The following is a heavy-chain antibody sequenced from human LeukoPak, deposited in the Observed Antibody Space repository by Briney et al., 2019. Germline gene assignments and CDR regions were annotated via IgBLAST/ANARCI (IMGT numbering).Heavy chain of an antibody. V-gene: IGHV3-74*01. CDR3: ARGNSHAFDI. CDR1: GFTFSSYW. J-gene: IGHJ3*02. D-gene: IGHD3-10*01. CDR2: ITSDGSTT. Sequence: GGSLRLSCAASGFTFSSYWMHWVRQAPGKGLVWVSRITSDGSTTSYADSVKGRFTISRDNAKNTLYLQMNSLRVEDTAVYYCARGNSHAFDIWGQGTMVTVSS.